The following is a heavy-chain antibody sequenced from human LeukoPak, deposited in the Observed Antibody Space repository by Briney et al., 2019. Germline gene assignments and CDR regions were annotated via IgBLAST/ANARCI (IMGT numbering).Heavy chain of an antibody. CDR2: INPNSGGT. V-gene: IGHV1-2*02. Sequence: GASVKVSCKASGYTFTGYYMHWVRQAPGQGLEWMGWINPNSGGTNYAQKFRGRVTMTRDTSNSTAYMELSRLRSDDTAVYYCASILGSGSYRDYWGQGTLVTVSS. D-gene: IGHD3-10*01. CDR1: GYTFTGYY. CDR3: ASILGSGSYRDY. J-gene: IGHJ4*02.